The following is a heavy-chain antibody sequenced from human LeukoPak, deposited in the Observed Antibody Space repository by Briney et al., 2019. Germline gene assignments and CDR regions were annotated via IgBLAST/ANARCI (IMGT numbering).Heavy chain of an antibody. J-gene: IGHJ3*02. D-gene: IGHD3-10*01. Sequence: ASVKVSCKASGYTFTGYYMHWVRQAPGQGLEWMGWINPNSGGTNYAQKFQGRVTMTGDTSISTAYMELSRLRSDDTAVYYCASRVTMVRGVDDAFDIWGQGTMVTVSS. CDR2: INPNSGGT. V-gene: IGHV1-2*02. CDR1: GYTFTGYY. CDR3: ASRVTMVRGVDDAFDI.